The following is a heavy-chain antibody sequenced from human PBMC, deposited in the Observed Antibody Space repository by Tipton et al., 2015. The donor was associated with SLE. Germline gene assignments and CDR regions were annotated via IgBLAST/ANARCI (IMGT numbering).Heavy chain of an antibody. CDR1: GGSFSGYY. Sequence: TLSLTCAVYGGSFSGYYWSWIRQPPGKGLEWIGYIYYSGSTNYNPSLKSRVTISVDTSKNQFSLKLSSVTAADTAVYYCASQVASDAFDIWGQGTMVTVSS. CDR2: IYYSGST. J-gene: IGHJ3*02. V-gene: IGHV4-59*01. CDR3: ASQVASDAFDI.